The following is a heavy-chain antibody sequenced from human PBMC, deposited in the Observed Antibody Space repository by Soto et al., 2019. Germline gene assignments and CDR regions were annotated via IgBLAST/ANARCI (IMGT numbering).Heavy chain of an antibody. CDR3: AKDRSGYNYDAFDM. V-gene: IGHV3-23*01. CDR2: ISGSGGGT. CDR1: GFTFSSYG. J-gene: IGHJ3*02. D-gene: IGHD5-12*01. Sequence: DVQLLESGGGLVQPGGSLRLSCAASGFTFSSYGMSWVRQAPGKGLEWVSTISGSGGGTFYAGSVKGRFTVSRDNSRDILFLQMNSLRAEDTAVYYCAKDRSGYNYDAFDMWGQGTGVTVSS.